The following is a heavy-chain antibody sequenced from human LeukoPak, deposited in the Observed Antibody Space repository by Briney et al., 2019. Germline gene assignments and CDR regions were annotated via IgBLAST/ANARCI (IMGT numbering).Heavy chain of an antibody. CDR2: IIPIFGTA. CDR3: ARVEMATSIGKSNDHNYYYYMDV. V-gene: IGHV1-69*05. J-gene: IGHJ6*03. Sequence: SVKVSCKASGGTFSSYAISWVRQAPGQGLEWMGGIIPIFGTANYAQKFQGRVTITTDESTSTAYMELSSLRSEDTAVYYCARVEMATSIGKSNDHNYYYYMDVWGKGTTVTVSS. D-gene: IGHD5-24*01. CDR1: GGTFSSYA.